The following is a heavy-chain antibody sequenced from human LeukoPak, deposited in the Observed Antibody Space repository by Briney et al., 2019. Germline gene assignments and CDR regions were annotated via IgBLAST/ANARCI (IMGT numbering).Heavy chain of an antibody. D-gene: IGHD3-16*02. J-gene: IGHJ4*02. CDR3: ARAYQPLGGLSFPDY. V-gene: IGHV7-4-1*02. CDR2: INTNTGNP. Sequence: ASVKVSCKASGYTFTSYGISWVRQAPGQGLEWMGWINTNTGNPAYAQGFTGRFVFSLDTSVSTAYLQISSLEADDTAVYYCARAYQPLGGLSFPDYWGQGTLVTVSS. CDR1: GYTFTSYG.